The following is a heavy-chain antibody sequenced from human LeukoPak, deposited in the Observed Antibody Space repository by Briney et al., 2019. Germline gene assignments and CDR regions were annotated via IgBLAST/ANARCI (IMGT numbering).Heavy chain of an antibody. CDR3: ATWGDIVVVPAAILNY. Sequence: GGSLGLSCAASGFTFSSYGMHWVRQAPGKGLEWVAFIRYDGSNKYYADSVKGRFTISRDNSKNTLYLQMNSLRAEDTAVYYCATWGDIVVVPAAILNYWGQGTLVTVSS. D-gene: IGHD2-2*02. CDR1: GFTFSSYG. V-gene: IGHV3-30*02. CDR2: IRYDGSNK. J-gene: IGHJ4*02.